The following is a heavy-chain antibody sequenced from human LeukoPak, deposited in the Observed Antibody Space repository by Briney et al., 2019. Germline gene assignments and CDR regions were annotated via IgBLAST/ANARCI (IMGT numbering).Heavy chain of an antibody. CDR3: ASPGLRYFDWLLSFDY. V-gene: IGHV5-10-1*01. CDR1: GYSLTNYW. Sequence: GESLKISCKGSGYSLTNYWISWVRQVPGKGLEWMGRIDPSDSYTNYSPSFQGHVTISADKSISTAYLQWSSLKASDTAMYYCASPGLRYFDWLLSFDYWGQGTLVTVSS. D-gene: IGHD3-9*01. CDR2: IDPSDSYT. J-gene: IGHJ4*02.